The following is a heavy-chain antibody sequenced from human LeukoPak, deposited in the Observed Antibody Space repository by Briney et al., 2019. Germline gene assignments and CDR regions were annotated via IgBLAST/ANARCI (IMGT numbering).Heavy chain of an antibody. Sequence: SETLSLTCTVSGGSISSGGYYWSWIRQHPGKGLEWIGYIYYSGSAYYNPSLKSRVTISVDTSKSQFSLNLSSVTAADTAVYYCARANMARGVIKDNWFDPWGQGTLVTVSS. V-gene: IGHV4-31*03. D-gene: IGHD3-10*01. CDR2: IYYSGSA. CDR3: ARANMARGVIKDNWFDP. CDR1: GGSISSGGYY. J-gene: IGHJ5*02.